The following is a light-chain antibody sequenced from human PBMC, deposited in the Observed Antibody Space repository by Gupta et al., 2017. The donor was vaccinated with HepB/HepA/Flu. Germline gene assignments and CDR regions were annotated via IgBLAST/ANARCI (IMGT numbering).Light chain of an antibody. CDR3: QQTDSNPFT. CDR2: GAS. CDR1: RSIRAY. J-gene: IGKJ4*01. Sequence: IHLTQSPPSLSASVGDRISITCRAGRSIRAYLNWYKQRPGKDPNLLIFGASNLLTGVPPRFSCSGSGTEFTLTIISLEPEDFATYVCQQTDSNPFTFGLGTKVDMK. V-gene: IGKV1-39*01.